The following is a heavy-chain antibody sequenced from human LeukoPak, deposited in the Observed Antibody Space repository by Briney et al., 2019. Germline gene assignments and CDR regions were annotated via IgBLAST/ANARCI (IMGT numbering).Heavy chain of an antibody. CDR1: GFTFSSYW. CDR2: SDESTT. Sequence: QPGGSLRLSCAASGFTFSSYWMHWVRQAPGKGLVWVSRSDESTTTYADSVKGRFTISRDNAKNTLYLLMNSLRAEDTAVYYCVRVKVGSWDWFDPWGQGTLVTVSS. V-gene: IGHV3-74*01. D-gene: IGHD1-26*01. J-gene: IGHJ5*02. CDR3: VRVKVGSWDWFDP.